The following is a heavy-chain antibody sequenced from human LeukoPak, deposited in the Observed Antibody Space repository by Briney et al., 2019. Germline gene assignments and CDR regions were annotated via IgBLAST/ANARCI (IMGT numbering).Heavy chain of an antibody. CDR2: FDPEDGET. CDR1: GYTLTELS. D-gene: IGHD6-19*01. J-gene: IGHJ4*02. Sequence: VASVKVSCKVSGYTLTELSMHWVRQAPGKGLEWMGRFDPEDGETIYAQKFQGRVTMTEDTSTNTAYMELSSLRSEDTAVYYCATADVAVAGTPDYWGQGTLVTVSS. CDR3: ATADVAVAGTPDY. V-gene: IGHV1-24*01.